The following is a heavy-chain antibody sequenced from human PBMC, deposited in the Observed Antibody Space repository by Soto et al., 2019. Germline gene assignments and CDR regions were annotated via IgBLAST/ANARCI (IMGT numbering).Heavy chain of an antibody. CDR1: GFTFNTYN. D-gene: IGHD3-16*01. J-gene: IGHJ4*02. Sequence: GGSLRLSCAASGFTFNTYNMNWVRQAPGKGLEWVSYISDSSSTIHYADSVKGRFTISRDNAKNSLYLQMNSLRAEDTAVYYCARHGGTPDLYFDYWGQGTPVTVSS. CDR2: ISDSSSTI. V-gene: IGHV3-48*01. CDR3: ARHGGTPDLYFDY.